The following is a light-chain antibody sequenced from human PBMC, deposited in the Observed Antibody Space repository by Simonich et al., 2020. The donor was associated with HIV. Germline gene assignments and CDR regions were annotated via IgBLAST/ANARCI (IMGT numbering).Light chain of an antibody. Sequence: QSALTQPPSASGSPGQSVTISCTGTNSDVGGYNYVSWYQQHPGKAPKLIIYEVNKRPSGVPARFSGSKSGSTASLTVSGLQAEDEADYYCCSYAGSSTFRVFGGGTKLTVL. CDR3: CSYAGSSTFRV. CDR2: EVN. J-gene: IGLJ3*02. CDR1: NSDVGGYNY. V-gene: IGLV2-8*01.